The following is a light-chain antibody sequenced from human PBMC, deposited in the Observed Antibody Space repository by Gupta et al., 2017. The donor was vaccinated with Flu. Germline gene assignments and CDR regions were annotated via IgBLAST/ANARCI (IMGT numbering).Light chain of an antibody. J-gene: IGKJ4*01. V-gene: IGKV3-15*01. CDR2: GAS. CDR1: QSVSSN. CDR3: QQYKNWPPLT. Sequence: EIVMTQSPATLSVSPGDRATLSCRASQSVSSNLAWYQQKPGQAPRLLIYGASTRATGIPARFSGSGSGTEFTLTISSRQSEDGAVYYCQQYKNWPPLTFGGGTKVEIK.